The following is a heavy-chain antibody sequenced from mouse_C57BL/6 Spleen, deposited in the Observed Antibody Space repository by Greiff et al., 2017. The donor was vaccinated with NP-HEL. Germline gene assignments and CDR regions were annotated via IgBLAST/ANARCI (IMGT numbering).Heavy chain of an antibody. D-gene: IGHD1-1*01. V-gene: IGHV1-42*01. CDR2: INPSTGGT. Sequence: EVQLVESGPELVKPGASVKISCKASGYSFTGYYMNWVKQSPEKSLEWIGEINPSTGGTTYNQKFKAKATLTVDKSSSTAYMQLKSLTSEDSAVYYCARRLFITTVVAPFDYWGQGTTLTVSS. CDR3: ARRLFITTVVAPFDY. J-gene: IGHJ2*01. CDR1: GYSFTGYY.